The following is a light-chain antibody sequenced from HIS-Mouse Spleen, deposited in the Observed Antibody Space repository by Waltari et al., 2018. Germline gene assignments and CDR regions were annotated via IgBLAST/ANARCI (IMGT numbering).Light chain of an antibody. Sequence: QSALTQPPSASGSPGQSVTISCTGTSSDVGVDNYVSWYQQHPGKAPKLMIYEVSKRPSGVPDRFSGSKSGNTASLTVSGLQAEDEADYYCSSYAGSNNYVFGTGTKVTVL. V-gene: IGLV2-8*01. CDR2: EVS. CDR1: SSDVGVDNY. CDR3: SSYAGSNNYV. J-gene: IGLJ1*01.